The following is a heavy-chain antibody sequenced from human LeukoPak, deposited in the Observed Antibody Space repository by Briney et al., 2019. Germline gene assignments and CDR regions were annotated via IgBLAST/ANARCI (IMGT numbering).Heavy chain of an antibody. J-gene: IGHJ2*01. V-gene: IGHV4-34*01. D-gene: IGHD3-10*01. CDR2: INHSGST. CDR1: GGSFSGYY. CDR3: ARGRVTMVRGVRKNWYFDL. Sequence: PSETLSLTCAAYGGSFSGYYWSWIRQPPGKGLEWIGEINHSGSTNYNPSPKSRVTISVDTSKNQFSLKLSSVTAADTAVDYCARGRVTMVRGVRKNWYFDLWGRGTLVTVSS.